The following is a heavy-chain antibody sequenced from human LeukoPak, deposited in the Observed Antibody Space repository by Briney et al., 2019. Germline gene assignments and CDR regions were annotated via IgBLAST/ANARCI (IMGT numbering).Heavy chain of an antibody. CDR1: GGTFSSYA. J-gene: IGHJ6*03. CDR3: ARAHYDFWSGYWGGYYYYYMDV. D-gene: IGHD3-3*01. V-gene: IGHV1-69*13. CDR2: IIPIFGTA. Sequence: SVKVSCKASGGTFSSYAISWVRQAPGQGLEWMGGIIPIFGTANYAQKFQGRVTITADESKRTAYMELSSLRSEDTAVYYCARAHYDFWSGYWGGYYYYYMDVWGKGTTVTVSS.